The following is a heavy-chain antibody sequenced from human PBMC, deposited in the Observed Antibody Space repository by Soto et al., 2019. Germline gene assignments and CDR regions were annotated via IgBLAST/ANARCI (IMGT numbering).Heavy chain of an antibody. Sequence: SETLSLTCTVSGASISVHSYYWTWIRQPPGKGLEWIGSSYYSGTTYFNPSLKSRATISVDTSKNQFSLRLTSVTAADTAIYYCTRRYNWNDIYFDPWGPGALVTVSS. CDR3: TRRYNWNDIYFDP. D-gene: IGHD1-20*01. CDR1: GASISVHSYY. V-gene: IGHV4-39*01. J-gene: IGHJ5*02. CDR2: SYYSGTT.